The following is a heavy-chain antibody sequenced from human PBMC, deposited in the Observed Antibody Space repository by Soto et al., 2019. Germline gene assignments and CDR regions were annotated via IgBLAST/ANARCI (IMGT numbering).Heavy chain of an antibody. Sequence: QVQPVQSGSEVKKPGSSVRVSCKTGSFYAVSWVRQAPGQGLEWMGGLIPVFDTPSYAQKFQGRATITADESKSTAYRELSTLKSEDTAFYYSASTPVTGRSSYYGMDAWDQGIAVTVS. D-gene: IGHD2-21*02. V-gene: IGHV1-69*01. CDR3: ASTPVTGRSSYYGMDA. J-gene: IGHJ6*02. CDR2: LIPVFDTP. CDR1: GSFYA.